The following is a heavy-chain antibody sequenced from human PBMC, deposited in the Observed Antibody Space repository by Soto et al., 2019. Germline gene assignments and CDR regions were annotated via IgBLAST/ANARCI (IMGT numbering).Heavy chain of an antibody. V-gene: IGHV3-23*01. CDR2: ISGSGGTT. Sequence: EVQLLESGGGLVQPGGSLRLSCAASRFTFSTYGMSWVRQAPGKGLEWVSDISGSGGTTYYADYVKGRFTISRDNSKNTLYLPMNSLRAEDTAVYYCAKSAMIRGGGWFDPWGQGTLVTVSS. CDR1: RFTFSTYG. CDR3: AKSAMIRGGGWFDP. J-gene: IGHJ5*02. D-gene: IGHD3-10*01.